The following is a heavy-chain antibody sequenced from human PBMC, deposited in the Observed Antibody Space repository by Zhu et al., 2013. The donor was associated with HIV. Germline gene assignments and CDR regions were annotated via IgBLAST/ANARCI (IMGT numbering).Heavy chain of an antibody. CDR2: INPNSGGT. V-gene: IGHV1-2*02. Sequence: QVQLVQSGAEVKKPGASVKVSCKASGYTFTGYYMHWVRQAPGQGLEWMGWINPNSGGTNYAQKFQGRVTMTRDTSISTAYMELSRLRSDDTAVYYCARDPPGEYYYDSSGYTGDDYWGQGTLVTVSS. D-gene: IGHD3-22*01. CDR3: ARDPPGEYYYDSSGYTGDDY. CDR1: GYTFTGYY. J-gene: IGHJ4*02.